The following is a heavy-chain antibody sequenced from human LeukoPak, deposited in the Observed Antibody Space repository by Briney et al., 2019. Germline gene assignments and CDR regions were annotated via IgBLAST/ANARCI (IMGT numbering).Heavy chain of an antibody. J-gene: IGHJ1*01. Sequence: PSETLSLTCTVSGGSISSYYWSWIRQPPGKGLEWIGYIYYSGSTNYNPSLKSRVTISVDTSKNQFSLKLSSVTAADTAVYYCASGYYYDSSGYYYTQYFQHWGQGTLVTVSS. CDR1: GGSISSYY. CDR2: IYYSGST. CDR3: ASGYYYDSSGYYYTQYFQH. D-gene: IGHD3-22*01. V-gene: IGHV4-59*08.